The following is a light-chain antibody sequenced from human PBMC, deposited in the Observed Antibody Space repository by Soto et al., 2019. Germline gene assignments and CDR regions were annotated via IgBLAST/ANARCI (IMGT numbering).Light chain of an antibody. J-gene: IGKJ1*01. CDR2: DAS. CDR1: QSVSSY. CDR3: QQYNNWPRT. V-gene: IGKV3-15*01. Sequence: EIVLTQSPGTLSLSPGERATLSCRASQSVSSYLAWYQQKPGQAPRLLIYDASTRATGIPARFSGSVSGTEFILTISSLQSEDFAIYYCQQYNNWPRTFGQGTKVDI.